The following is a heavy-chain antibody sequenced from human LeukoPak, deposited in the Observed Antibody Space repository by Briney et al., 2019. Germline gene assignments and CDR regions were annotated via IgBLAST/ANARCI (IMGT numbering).Heavy chain of an antibody. CDR1: GFTFSYYA. CDR2: ISGSGGST. CDR3: AKGYYYDSGAYYPNDAFDI. D-gene: IGHD3-22*01. Sequence: PGGSLRLSCAASGFTFSYYAMSWVRQAPGKGLEWVSGISGSGGSTYYADSVKGRFTISRDNSKNTLYLQMNSLRAEDTAVYYCAKGYYYDSGAYYPNDAFDIWGQGTMVTVSS. V-gene: IGHV3-23*01. J-gene: IGHJ3*02.